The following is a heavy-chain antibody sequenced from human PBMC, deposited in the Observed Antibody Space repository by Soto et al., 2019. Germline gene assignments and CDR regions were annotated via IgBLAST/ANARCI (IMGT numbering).Heavy chain of an antibody. V-gene: IGHV3-23*01. CDR2: FIGVGTDT. J-gene: IGHJ4*02. CDR1: GFSFSNYA. Sequence: EVQLLESGGGLAQPGGSLRLSCAASGFSFSNYAMNWVRLAXGXXLGCVSSFIGVGTDTYYADSVRGRFTISRDNSRDSLFLXXXXXXXXXXXXXXXXXXXXXXXIGXXXYPFDHWGQGTLVTVSS. D-gene: IGHD2-15*01. CDR3: XXXXXXXXIGXXXYPFDH.